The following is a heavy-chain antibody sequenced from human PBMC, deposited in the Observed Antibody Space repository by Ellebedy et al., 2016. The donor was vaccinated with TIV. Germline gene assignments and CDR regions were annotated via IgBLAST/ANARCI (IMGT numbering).Heavy chain of an antibody. D-gene: IGHD6-19*01. J-gene: IGHJ4*02. CDR2: IYYSGST. CDR3: ARHSARDSGWYSSAWYYFDY. CDR1: GGSNSSSSYY. Sequence: SETLSLXXTVSGGSNSSSSYYWGWIRQPPGKGLEWIGSIYYSGSTYYNPSLKSRVTISVDTSKNQFSLKLSSVTAADTAVYYCARHSARDSGWYSSAWYYFDYWGQGTLVTVSS. V-gene: IGHV4-39*01.